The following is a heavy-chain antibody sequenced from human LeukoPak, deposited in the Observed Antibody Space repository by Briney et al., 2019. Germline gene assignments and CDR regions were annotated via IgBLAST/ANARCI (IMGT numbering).Heavy chain of an antibody. Sequence: GGSLRLSCAASGFTFSSYGMHWVRQAPGKGLEWVAVISYDGSNKYYADSVKGRFTISRDNSKNTLYLQMNSLRAEDTAVYYCAKNSDMITFGGVIVDYYYYGMDVWGQGTTVTVSS. CDR3: AKNSDMITFGGVIVDYYYYGMDV. V-gene: IGHV3-30*18. CDR2: ISYDGSNK. J-gene: IGHJ6*02. D-gene: IGHD3-16*02. CDR1: GFTFSSYG.